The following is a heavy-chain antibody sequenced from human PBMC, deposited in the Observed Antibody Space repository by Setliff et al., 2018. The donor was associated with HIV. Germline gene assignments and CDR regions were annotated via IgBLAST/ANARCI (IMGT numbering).Heavy chain of an antibody. CDR3: AKDNGLQFLDWLSRFDI. D-gene: IGHD3-3*01. CDR1: GFTFDDYA. V-gene: IGHV3-9*01. Sequence: SCEASGFTFDDYAMHWVRQPPGKGLEWVSGISWNSGNIAYADSVKGRFTISRDNARNSLYLQMNSLRAEDTALYYCAKDNGLQFLDWLSRFDIWGQGTMVTVSS. CDR2: ISWNSGNI. J-gene: IGHJ3*02.